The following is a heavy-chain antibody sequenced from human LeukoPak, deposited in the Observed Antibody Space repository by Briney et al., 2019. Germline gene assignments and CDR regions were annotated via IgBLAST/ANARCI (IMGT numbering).Heavy chain of an antibody. Sequence: GGSLRLSCAASGFSFDDYTLHWVRQAPGEGLQWVSLITRDGLSTFYADSVKGRFTISRDKNKNSLFLHMNSLRTEDTALYYCAKDTHGDYVSPNFGYWGQGTLVTVSS. CDR1: GFSFDDYT. CDR3: AKDTHGDYVSPNFGY. V-gene: IGHV3-43*01. D-gene: IGHD4-17*01. J-gene: IGHJ4*02. CDR2: ITRDGLST.